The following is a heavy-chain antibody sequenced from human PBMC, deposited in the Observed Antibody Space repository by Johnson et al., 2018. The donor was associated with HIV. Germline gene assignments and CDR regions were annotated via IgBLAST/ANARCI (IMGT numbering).Heavy chain of an antibody. Sequence: VQLVESGGGVVQPGGSLRLSCVASGFTFSSYAMHWVRQAPGKGLEWVSGISWNRGSIGYADSVKGRFTISRDNAKNSLYLQMNSLRAEDTAVYYCNTVGGFDAFDIWGPGTMVTVSS. CDR3: NTVGGFDAFDI. CDR2: ISWNRGSI. V-gene: IGHV3-9*01. J-gene: IGHJ3*02. D-gene: IGHD3-10*01. CDR1: GFTFSSYA.